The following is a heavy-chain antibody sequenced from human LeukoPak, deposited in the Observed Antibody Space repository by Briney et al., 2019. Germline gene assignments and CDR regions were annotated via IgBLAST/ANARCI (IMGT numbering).Heavy chain of an antibody. V-gene: IGHV3-30*02. CDR2: IRYDESNK. Sequence: PGGSLRLSCAASGFTFSTYGMHWVRQAPGKGLEWVAFIRYDESNKYYADSVKGRFTIPRDNSKNTLYLQMNSLRAEDTAVYYCANKMAGNYFDYWGQGTLVTVSS. CDR3: ANKMAGNYFDY. D-gene: IGHD6-19*01. J-gene: IGHJ4*02. CDR1: GFTFSTYG.